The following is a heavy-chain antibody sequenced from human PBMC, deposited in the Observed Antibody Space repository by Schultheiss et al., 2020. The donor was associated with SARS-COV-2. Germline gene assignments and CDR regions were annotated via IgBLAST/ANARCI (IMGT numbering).Heavy chain of an antibody. CDR3: ARGAWRLPNYYYGMDV. J-gene: IGHJ6*02. CDR2: INPNSGGT. V-gene: IGHV1-2*04. Sequence: GGSLRLSCKASGYTFTGYYIHWVRQAPGQGLEWMGWINPNSGGTNYAQKFQGWVTMTRDTSISTAYMELSRLRSDDTAVYYCARGAWRLPNYYYGMDVWGQGTTVTVSS. CDR1: GYTFTGYY. D-gene: IGHD2-21*01.